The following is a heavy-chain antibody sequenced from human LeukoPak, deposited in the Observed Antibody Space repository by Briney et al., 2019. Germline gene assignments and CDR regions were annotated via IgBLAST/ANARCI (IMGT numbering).Heavy chain of an antibody. CDR1: GGSISSGSYY. Sequence: SETLSLTCTVSGGSISSGSYYWSWIRQPAGKGLEWIGRIFTSGSTKYNPSLKSRVTISVDTSKNQFSLKLSSVTAADTAVYYCAREGKITMVRGVIRYYYMDVWGKGTTVTISS. J-gene: IGHJ6*03. CDR3: AREGKITMVRGVIRYYYMDV. D-gene: IGHD3-10*01. V-gene: IGHV4-61*02. CDR2: IFTSGST.